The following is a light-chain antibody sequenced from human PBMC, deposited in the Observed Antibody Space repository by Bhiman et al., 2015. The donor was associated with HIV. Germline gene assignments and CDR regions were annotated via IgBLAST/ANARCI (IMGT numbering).Light chain of an antibody. V-gene: IGLV1-51*02. CDR2: ENN. CDR3: GTWHSALSGGGV. CDR1: SSNIGNNY. Sequence: QSVLTQPPSVSAAPGQKVTIFCSGSSSNIGNNYVSWYQQLPGTAPKLLIYENNKRPSGIPDRFSGSKSGTSATLGITGLQTGDEADYYCGTWHSALSGGGVFGTGTRVT. J-gene: IGLJ1*01.